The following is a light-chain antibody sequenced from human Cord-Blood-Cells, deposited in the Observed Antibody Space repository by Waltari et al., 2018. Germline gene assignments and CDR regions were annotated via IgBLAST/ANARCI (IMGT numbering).Light chain of an antibody. Sequence: EIVMTQSPATLSVSPGARATLSCRASQSVSSNLAWYQQKPDQAPRLLIYGASTRATGIPARFSGSGSGTEFTLTISSLQSEDFAVYYCQQYNNWPRTFGQGTKLEIK. CDR3: QQYNNWPRT. CDR2: GAS. CDR1: QSVSSN. J-gene: IGKJ2*02. V-gene: IGKV3-15*01.